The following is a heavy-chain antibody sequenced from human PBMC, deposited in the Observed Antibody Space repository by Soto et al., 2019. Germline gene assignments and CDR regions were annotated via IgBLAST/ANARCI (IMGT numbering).Heavy chain of an antibody. CDR2: IYHSGTTTY. Sequence: SETLSLTCTVSGDSISSRYWSWIRQPPGKGLEWIGYIYHSGTTTYTYNPSLKSRVTISLDTSKKQFSLKLNSVTAADTAVYYCGRGPYEDYSRIDYWGQGILVTVSS. CDR3: GRGPYEDYSRIDY. CDR1: GDSISSRY. V-gene: IGHV4-59*08. D-gene: IGHD3-10*01. J-gene: IGHJ4*02.